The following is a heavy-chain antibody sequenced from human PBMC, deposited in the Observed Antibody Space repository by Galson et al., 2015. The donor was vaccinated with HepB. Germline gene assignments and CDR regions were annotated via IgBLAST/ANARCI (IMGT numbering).Heavy chain of an antibody. CDR2: ISGSDITT. D-gene: IGHD2-15*01. Sequence: SLRLSCAASQFTFTRHAMSWVRQAPGKGLECVSVISGSDITTYYADSVKGRFTISRDKSKNTVYLQMNSLRAEDTAIYYCAKVPLDAYCSGGTCQSYFDSWGQGTLVTVSS. V-gene: IGHV3-23*01. CDR3: AKVPLDAYCSGGTCQSYFDS. J-gene: IGHJ4*02. CDR1: QFTFTRHA.